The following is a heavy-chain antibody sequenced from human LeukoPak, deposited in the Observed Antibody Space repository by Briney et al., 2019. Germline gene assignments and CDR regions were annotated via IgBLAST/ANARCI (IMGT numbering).Heavy chain of an antibody. CDR2: IYYSGST. V-gene: IGHV4-39*01. CDR1: GGSISSSSYY. J-gene: IGHJ4*02. Sequence: PSETLSLTCTVSGGSISSSSYYWGWIRQPPGKGLEWIGSIYYSGSTYYNPSLKSRVTISVDTSKNQFSLKLSSVTAADTAVYYCARQTIFGVVITHFDYWGQGTLVTVSS. D-gene: IGHD3-3*01. CDR3: ARQTIFGVVITHFDY.